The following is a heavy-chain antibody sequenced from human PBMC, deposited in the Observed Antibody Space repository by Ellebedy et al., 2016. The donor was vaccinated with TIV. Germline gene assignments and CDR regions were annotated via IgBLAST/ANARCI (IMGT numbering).Heavy chain of an antibody. CDR1: GFTFSSYE. CDR2: INWNGGST. D-gene: IGHD5-12*01. J-gene: IGHJ3*02. CDR3: ARETANSGYDSGAFDI. Sequence: GESLKISCAASGFTFSSYEMSWVRQAPGKGLEWVSGINWNGGSTGYADSVKARFTISRDNAKNSLYLQMNSLRAEDTAVYYCARETANSGYDSGAFDIWGQGTMVTVSS. V-gene: IGHV3-20*04.